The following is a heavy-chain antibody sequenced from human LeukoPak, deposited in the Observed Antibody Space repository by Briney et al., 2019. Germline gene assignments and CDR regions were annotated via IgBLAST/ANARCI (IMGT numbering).Heavy chain of an antibody. D-gene: IGHD6-19*01. V-gene: IGHV3-11*01. CDR1: GFTFSDYH. Sequence: PGGTLRLSCAASGFTFSDYHKSWIRQAPGKGLEWVSYISSSGSNIYYADSVKRRFTIPRDNAKHELHVPMNSQIAEHTAVYFCARDEKVQWLGLDDWGQASLVTVSS. CDR3: ARDEKVQWLGLDD. CDR2: ISSSGSNI. J-gene: IGHJ4*02.